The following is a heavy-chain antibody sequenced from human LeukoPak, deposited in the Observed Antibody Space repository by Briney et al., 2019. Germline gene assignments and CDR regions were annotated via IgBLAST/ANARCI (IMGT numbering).Heavy chain of an antibody. V-gene: IGHV3-23*01. J-gene: IGHJ6*02. Sequence: GGSLRLSCAASGFTFSTYAMTWVRQTPGKGLEWVSAISGVGGSTNYAGSVKGRFTISRDNSKNTLYLQMNSLRVEDTAVYYCAKGHQSCSSTSCLIYYYHYGIDVWGQGTTVTVSS. CDR2: ISGVGGST. CDR1: GFTFSTYA. D-gene: IGHD2-2*01. CDR3: AKGHQSCSSTSCLIYYYHYGIDV.